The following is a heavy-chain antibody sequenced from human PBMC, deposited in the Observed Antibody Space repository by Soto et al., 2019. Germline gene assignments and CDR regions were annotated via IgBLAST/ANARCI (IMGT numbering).Heavy chain of an antibody. J-gene: IGHJ5*02. D-gene: IGHD6-6*01. CDR1: GGSISSGGYY. V-gene: IGHV4-39*01. Sequence: PSETLSLTCTVSGGSISSGGYYWDWIRQPPGKGLEWIGAMYYTGNKNYNPSLESRVTMSVDTSKNQFSLKLSSVTPTDTAVYYCARRSSSSLGSLFDPWGRGILVTVSS. CDR3: ARRSSSSLGSLFDP. CDR2: MYYTGNK.